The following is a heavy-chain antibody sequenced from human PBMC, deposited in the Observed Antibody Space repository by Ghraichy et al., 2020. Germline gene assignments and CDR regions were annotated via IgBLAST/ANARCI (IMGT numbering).Heavy chain of an antibody. Sequence: SETLSLTCTVSGGSISSYYWSWIRQPPGKGLEWIGYIYYSGSTNYNPSLKSRVTISVDTSKNQFSLKLSSVTAADTAVYYCARELGVGVTGYSSSWYRFGFDPWGQGTLVTVSS. V-gene: IGHV4-59*01. D-gene: IGHD6-13*01. J-gene: IGHJ5*02. CDR1: GGSISSYY. CDR3: ARELGVGVTGYSSSWYRFGFDP. CDR2: IYYSGST.